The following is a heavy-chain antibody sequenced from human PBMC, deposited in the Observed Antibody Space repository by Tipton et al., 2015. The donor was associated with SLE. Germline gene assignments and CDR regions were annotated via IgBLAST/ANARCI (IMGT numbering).Heavy chain of an antibody. D-gene: IGHD3-16*01. Sequence: QSGPEVKKPGASMKVSCKASGYTFTDYYIHWVRQVPGQGLEWMGIIIPSGGSTNYAQKFQGRVTMTRDTSTSTVYMELSSPTSEDTAVYYCVRELVGGHFDHWGQGTLVTVSS. J-gene: IGHJ4*02. CDR1: GYTFTDYY. V-gene: IGHV1-46*01. CDR3: VRELVGGHFDH. CDR2: IIPSGGST.